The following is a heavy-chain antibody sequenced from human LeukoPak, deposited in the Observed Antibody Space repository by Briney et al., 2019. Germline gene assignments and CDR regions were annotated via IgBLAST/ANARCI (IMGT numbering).Heavy chain of an antibody. CDR1: GYTFTGYY. CDR3: ARDRAGGSSSTSYTIDY. J-gene: IGHJ4*02. V-gene: IGHV1-2*02. Sequence: GASVEVSCKASGYTFTGYYMHWVRQAPGQGLEWMGWINPNSGGTNYAQKFQGRVTMTRDTSISTAYMELSRLRSDDTAVYYCARDRAGGSSSTSYTIDYWGQGTLVTVSS. D-gene: IGHD2-2*01. CDR2: INPNSGGT.